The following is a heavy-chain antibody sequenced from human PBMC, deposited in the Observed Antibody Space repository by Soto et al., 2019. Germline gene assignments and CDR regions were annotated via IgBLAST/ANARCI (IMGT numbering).Heavy chain of an antibody. J-gene: IGHJ4*02. CDR1: GLSFSTYS. Sequence: GGSLRLSCRASGLSFSTYSMDWVRQAPGKSLEWIAYISSDSLGTYYAASVRGRFTVSRDNDKNEVFLQMASLRGEDTGVYYCARDRRGGLEPHFDYWGPGTLVTVSS. CDR3: ARDRRGGLEPHFDY. D-gene: IGHD3-3*01. CDR2: ISSDSLGT. V-gene: IGHV3-48*01.